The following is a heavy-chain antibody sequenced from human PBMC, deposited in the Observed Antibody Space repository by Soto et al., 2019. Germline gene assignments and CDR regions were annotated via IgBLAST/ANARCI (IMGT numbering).Heavy chain of an antibody. D-gene: IGHD6-13*01. Sequence: QVQLVQSGAEVKKPGASVKVSCKASGYTFTSYGISWVRQAPGQGLEWMGWISAYNGNTNYAQKLQGRVTMTTDTSTSTAYMELRSLRSDDTAVYYCASDLSRQQLVREAYFDYWGQGTLVTVSS. J-gene: IGHJ4*02. CDR3: ASDLSRQQLVREAYFDY. CDR1: GYTFTSYG. V-gene: IGHV1-18*01. CDR2: ISAYNGNT.